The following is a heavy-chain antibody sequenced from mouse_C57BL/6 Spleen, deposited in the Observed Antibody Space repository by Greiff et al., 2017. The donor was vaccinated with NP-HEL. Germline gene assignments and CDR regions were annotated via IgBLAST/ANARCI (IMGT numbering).Heavy chain of an antibody. V-gene: IGHV3-1*01. CDR2: ISYSGST. Sequence: EVQLQESGPGMVKPSQSLSLTCTVTGYSITSGYDWHWIRHFPGNKLEWMGYISYSGSTNYNPSLKSRISITHDTSKNHFFLKLNSVTTEDTATYYCAREGHYYGSGGCAYWGQGTLVTVSA. CDR3: AREGHYYGSGGCAY. D-gene: IGHD1-1*01. J-gene: IGHJ3*01. CDR1: GYSITSGYD.